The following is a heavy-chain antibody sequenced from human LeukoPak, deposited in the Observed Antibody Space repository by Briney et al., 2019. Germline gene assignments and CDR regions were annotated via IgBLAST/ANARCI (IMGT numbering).Heavy chain of an antibody. V-gene: IGHV4-59*01. J-gene: IGHJ3*02. CDR1: GGSITSSY. CDR2: IYYSGSA. D-gene: IGHD6-6*01. CDR3: ARLAPQYSSSSWNAFDI. Sequence: SETLSLTCTVSGGSITSSYWTWIRQPPGERLECIGYIYYSGSANYNPSLKRRVSMSVDTSKNQFSLNLSSVTAADTAVYYCARLAPQYSSSSWNAFDIWGQGTMVTVSS.